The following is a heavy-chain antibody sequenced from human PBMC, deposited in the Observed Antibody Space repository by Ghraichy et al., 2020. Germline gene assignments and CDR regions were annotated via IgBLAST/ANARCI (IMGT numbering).Heavy chain of an antibody. Sequence: SVKVSCKPSGGTLNNYHFIWVRQAPGQGLEWMGEIIPIFGTTNYAHKFQGRVTITADESTRTAYMELRRVTSEDTAVFYCAIYDRFRAARGFDLWGRGTLVTVSS. CDR2: IIPIFGTT. V-gene: IGHV1-69*13. D-gene: IGHD6-6*01. J-gene: IGHJ2*01. CDR1: GGTLNNYH. CDR3: AIYDRFRAARGFDL.